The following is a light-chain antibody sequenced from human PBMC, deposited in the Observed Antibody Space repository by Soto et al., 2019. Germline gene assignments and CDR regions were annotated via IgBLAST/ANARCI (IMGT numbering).Light chain of an antibody. CDR2: LEGSGSY. V-gene: IGLV4-60*03. J-gene: IGLJ7*01. CDR1: SGHSSYI. CDR3: ETWDSNTRV. Sequence: QYVLTQSSSASASLGSSVKLTCTLSSGHSSYIIAWHQQQPGKAPRYLMKLEGSGSYNKGSGVPDRFSGSSSGADRYLTISNLQSEDEADYYCETWDSNTRVFGGGTQLTVL.